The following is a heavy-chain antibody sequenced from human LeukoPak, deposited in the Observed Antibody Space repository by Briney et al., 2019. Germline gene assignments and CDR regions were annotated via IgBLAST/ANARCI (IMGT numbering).Heavy chain of an antibody. CDR2: IYYNGNT. CDR1: GGSINSYY. CDR3: ARLYYGMDV. V-gene: IGHV4-59*08. Sequence: SETLSLTCTVSGGSINSYYWNWIRRPPGKGLEWIGYIYYNGNTNYSPSLKSRVTISVDTSKNQFSLELNSVTAADTAVYYCARLYYGMDVWGQGTTVTVSS. J-gene: IGHJ6*02.